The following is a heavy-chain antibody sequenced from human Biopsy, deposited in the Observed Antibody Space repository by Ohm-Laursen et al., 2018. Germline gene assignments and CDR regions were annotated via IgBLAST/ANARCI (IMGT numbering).Heavy chain of an antibody. J-gene: IGHJ2*01. V-gene: IGHV4-31*01. CDR3: ARGVPHYDGSGFPLAGYWYFDL. D-gene: IGHD3-22*01. Sequence: TLSLTCPVSGGSIGGGEYYWNWIRQHPGKGLEWIGLISYSGTTFYNPSLESLLTISIDTSKNHFSLNLRSVTAADTAVYYCARGVPHYDGSGFPLAGYWYFDLWGRGTLVTVS. CDR2: ISYSGTT. CDR1: GGSIGGGEYY.